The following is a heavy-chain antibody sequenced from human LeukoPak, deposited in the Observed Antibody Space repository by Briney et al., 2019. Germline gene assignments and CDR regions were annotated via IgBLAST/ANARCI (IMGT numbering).Heavy chain of an antibody. D-gene: IGHD3-3*01. J-gene: IGHJ5*02. CDR2: INPNSGGT. Sequence: GASVKVSCKASGYTFTGYYMHWVRQAPGQGLEWMGWINPNSGGTNYAQKFQGRVTMTRDTSISTAYMELSRLRSDDTAVYYCASFKGYDFWSGYFYSWFDPWGQGTLVTVSS. CDR1: GYTFTGYY. CDR3: ASFKGYDFWSGYFYSWFDP. V-gene: IGHV1-2*02.